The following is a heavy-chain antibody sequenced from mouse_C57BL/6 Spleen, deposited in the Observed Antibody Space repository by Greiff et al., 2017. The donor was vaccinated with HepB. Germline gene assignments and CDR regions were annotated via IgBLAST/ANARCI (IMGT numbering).Heavy chain of an antibody. CDR2: IYPGDGDT. Sequence: QVHVKQSGPELVKPGASVKISCKASGYAFSSSWMNWVKQRPGKGPEWIGRIYPGDGDTNYNGKFKGKATLTADKSSSTAYMQLSSLTSEDSAVYFCEIDGYHGAMDYWGQGTSVTVSS. V-gene: IGHV1-82*01. J-gene: IGHJ4*01. D-gene: IGHD2-3*01. CDR3: EIDGYHGAMDY. CDR1: GYAFSSSW.